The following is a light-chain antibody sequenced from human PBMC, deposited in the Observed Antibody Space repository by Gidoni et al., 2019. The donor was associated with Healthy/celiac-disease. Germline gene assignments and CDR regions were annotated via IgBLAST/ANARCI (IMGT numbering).Light chain of an antibody. V-gene: IGKV1-5*03. CDR3: QQYNSYPYT. CDR1: QSIRSW. CDR2: KAS. Sequence: DIQMTQSPSTLSASVGDRVTITCRASQSIRSWLAWYQQKPGKAPKLLIYKASSLESGVPSRFSGSGSGTEFTLTISSLQPYDFATYYCQQYNSYPYTFGQGTKLEIK. J-gene: IGKJ2*01.